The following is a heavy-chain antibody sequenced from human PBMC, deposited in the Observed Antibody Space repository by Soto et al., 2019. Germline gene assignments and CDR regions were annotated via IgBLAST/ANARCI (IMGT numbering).Heavy chain of an antibody. CDR2: IDPGDFQT. V-gene: IGHV5-10-1*01. CDR3: ASYGDYPTG. Sequence: EVQLVQSGAEVKKPGESLRISCKASGYSFTSNWIIWVRQMPGKGLEWMGRIDPGDFQTNYSPSLQGHVTLSSDKSVSTAYLQWSSLKASDTAMYYCASYGDYPTGWGQGTLVTVSS. J-gene: IGHJ4*02. CDR1: GYSFTSNW. D-gene: IGHD4-17*01.